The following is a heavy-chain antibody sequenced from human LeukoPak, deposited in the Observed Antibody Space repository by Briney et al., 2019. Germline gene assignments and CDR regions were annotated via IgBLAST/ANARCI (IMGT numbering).Heavy chain of an antibody. Sequence: GSLRLSCAASGFTFSNAWMSWVRQAPGKGLEWVGEINHSGFTNYNPSLKSRVTISVDTSKNHFSLKLSSVTAADTAVYYCARTPYYYYYGMDVWGQGTTVTVSS. D-gene: IGHD2-15*01. CDR2: INHSGFT. CDR3: ARTPYYYYYGMDV. J-gene: IGHJ6*02. V-gene: IGHV4-34*01. CDR1: GFTFSNAW.